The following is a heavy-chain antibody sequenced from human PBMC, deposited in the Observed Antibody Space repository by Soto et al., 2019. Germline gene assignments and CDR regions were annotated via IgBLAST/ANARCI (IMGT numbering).Heavy chain of an antibody. CDR2: IYHSGST. V-gene: IGHV4-30-2*01. J-gene: IGHJ5*02. CDR3: ARASGYCSGGSCPVGWFDP. D-gene: IGHD2-15*01. CDR1: GGSISSGGYS. Sequence: QLQLQESGSGLVKPSQTLSLTCAVSGGSISSGGYSWSWIRQPPGKGLEWIGDIYHSGSTYYNPSLKSRVTISVDRSKKQFSLKLSSVTAGDTAVYYCARASGYCSGGSCPVGWFDPRGQGTLVTVSS.